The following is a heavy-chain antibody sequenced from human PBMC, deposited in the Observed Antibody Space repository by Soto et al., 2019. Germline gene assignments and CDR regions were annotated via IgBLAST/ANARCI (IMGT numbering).Heavy chain of an antibody. D-gene: IGHD2-21*02. Sequence: QITLKESGPTLVKPTQTLTLTCTFSGFSLSTSGMGVGWIRQPPGKALEWLALIYWDDDKRYSPSLKSRLTITQDTSKNQVVLTMTKMDPVDTATYYCAHSRCGGDCLQYYSSHYYYGMDVWGQGTTVTVSS. CDR3: AHSRCGGDCLQYYSSHYYYGMDV. CDR2: IYWDDDK. V-gene: IGHV2-5*02. CDR1: GFSLSTSGMG. J-gene: IGHJ6*02.